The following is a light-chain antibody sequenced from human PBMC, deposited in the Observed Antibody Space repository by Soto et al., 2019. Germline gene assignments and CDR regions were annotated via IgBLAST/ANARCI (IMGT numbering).Light chain of an antibody. CDR3: QQTSSTPT. V-gene: IGKV1-39*01. Sequence: DIQLTQSPSSLSASVGDRVTITCRASQSIRSYLNWYQQKPGKAPKLLIYAASSSQTGVSSRFSGSGSGTDFTLTISNLQPEDFATYYCQQTSSTPTFGGGTKVEIK. J-gene: IGKJ4*01. CDR1: QSIRSY. CDR2: AAS.